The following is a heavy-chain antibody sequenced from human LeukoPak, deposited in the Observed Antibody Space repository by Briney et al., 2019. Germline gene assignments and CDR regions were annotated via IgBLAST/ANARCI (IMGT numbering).Heavy chain of an antibody. D-gene: IGHD1-26*01. CDR2: IYDSGST. V-gene: IGHV4-59*01. CDR1: GVSISGYY. CDR3: ARAEWEYYFDY. Sequence: SETLSLTCTVSGVSISGYYWSWIRQPPGKGLEWIGYIYDSGSTNYNPSLKSRVTISVDTSKNQFSLKLSSVTAADMAVYYCARAEWEYYFDYWGQGTLVTVSS. J-gene: IGHJ4*02.